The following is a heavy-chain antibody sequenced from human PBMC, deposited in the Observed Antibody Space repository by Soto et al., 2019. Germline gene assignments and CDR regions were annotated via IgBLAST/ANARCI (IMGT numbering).Heavy chain of an antibody. J-gene: IGHJ5*02. CDR3: ARLVVVASVANA. D-gene: IGHD2-15*01. CDR1: GGSISIYY. Sequence: TLSLTCTGSGGSISIYYWSWLRQPPGKGLEWVGGIFYTGTTYYSPSLKDRVTISVDTSKNSFSLNLTSVTAADTAVYFCARLVVVASVANAWGQGTLVTVSS. V-gene: IGHV4-39*02. CDR2: IFYTGTT.